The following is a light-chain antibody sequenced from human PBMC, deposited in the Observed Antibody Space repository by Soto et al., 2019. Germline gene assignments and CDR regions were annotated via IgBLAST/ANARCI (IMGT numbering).Light chain of an antibody. CDR1: QSSSSW. J-gene: IGKJ1*01. V-gene: IGKV1-5*03. Sequence: DIQMTQSPSTLSASVGDRVTITCRASQSSSSWLAWYQQKPGRAPKILIYKASSLETGVPSRFRGRGTGSAFTLIISSVQPDAFANYYCQQYGSSSPWTFGQGTKVEIK. CDR3: QQYGSSSPWT. CDR2: KAS.